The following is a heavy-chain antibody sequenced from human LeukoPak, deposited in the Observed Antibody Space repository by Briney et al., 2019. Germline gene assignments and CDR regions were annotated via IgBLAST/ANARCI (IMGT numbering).Heavy chain of an antibody. Sequence: GESLKISCKISGYKLTNNWIGWVRQVPGKALRWMGLIYPGYSDAKYSPSFQGQVTLSVDASISTAYLQLSGLRASDTAIYYCVRFALTSSLDHWGQGTLVTVSS. V-gene: IGHV5-51*01. CDR2: IYPGYSDA. CDR3: VRFALTSSLDH. CDR1: GYKLTNNW. J-gene: IGHJ5*02. D-gene: IGHD6-13*01.